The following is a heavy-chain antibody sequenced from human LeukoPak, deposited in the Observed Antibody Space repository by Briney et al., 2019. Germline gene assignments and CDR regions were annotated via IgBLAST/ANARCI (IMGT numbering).Heavy chain of an antibody. V-gene: IGHV3-23*01. CDR1: GFTFSSYA. CDR2: ISGSGGST. D-gene: IGHD2-2*01. CDR3: AKGALIVVVPAAIGY. J-gene: IGHJ4*02. Sequence: PGGSLRHSCAASGFTFSSYAMSWVRQAPGKGLEWVSAISGSGGSTYYADSVKGRFTISRDNSKNTLYLQMNSLRAEDTAVYYCAKGALIVVVPAAIGYWGQGTLVTVSS.